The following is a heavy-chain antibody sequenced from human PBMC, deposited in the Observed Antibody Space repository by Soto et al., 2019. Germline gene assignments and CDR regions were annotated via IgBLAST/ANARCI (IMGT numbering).Heavy chain of an antibody. V-gene: IGHV4-34*01. J-gene: IGHJ4*02. Sequence: SETLSLTCAVYGGSFSGYYWSWIRQPPGKGLEWIGEINHSGSTNYNPSLKSRVTISVDTSKNQFSLKLSSVTAADTAVYYCARGEYYYGSGTDYWGQGTLVTVSS. D-gene: IGHD3-10*01. CDR2: INHSGST. CDR3: ARGEYYYGSGTDY. CDR1: GGSFSGYY.